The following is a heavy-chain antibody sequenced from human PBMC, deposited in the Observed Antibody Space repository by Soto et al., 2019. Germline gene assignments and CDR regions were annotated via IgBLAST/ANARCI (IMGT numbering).Heavy chain of an antibody. CDR3: ASGRYSGSYWNYYYGMDV. J-gene: IGHJ6*02. Sequence: GGSLRLSCAASGFTFSSYGMHWVRQAPGKGLEWVAVIWYDGSNKYYADSVKGRFTISRDNSKNMMYLQMNSLRAEDTAVYYCASGRYSGSYWNYYYGMDVWGQGTTVTVSS. D-gene: IGHD1-26*01. V-gene: IGHV3-33*01. CDR2: IWYDGSNK. CDR1: GFTFSSYG.